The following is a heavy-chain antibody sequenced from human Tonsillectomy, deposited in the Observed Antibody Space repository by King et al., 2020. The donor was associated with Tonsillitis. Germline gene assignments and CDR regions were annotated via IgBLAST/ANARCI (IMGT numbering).Heavy chain of an antibody. Sequence: VQLVESGAEVKKPGESLKISCKGSGYSFTSYWIGWVRQMPGKGLEWMGIIYPGDSDTRYSPSFQGQVTISAEQSISTAYLQWSSLKASDTAMYYCARLGPYLGATRPFDYWGQGTLVTVSS. CDR1: GYSFTSYW. D-gene: IGHD1-26*01. J-gene: IGHJ4*02. CDR2: IYPGDSDT. CDR3: ARLGPYLGATRPFDY. V-gene: IGHV5-51*01.